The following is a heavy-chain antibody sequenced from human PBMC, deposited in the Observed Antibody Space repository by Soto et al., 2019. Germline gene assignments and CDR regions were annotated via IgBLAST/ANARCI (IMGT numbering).Heavy chain of an antibody. Sequence: EAQLLESGGALVQPGGSLRLSCAASGFTFSNYAINWVRQAPGKGLEWVSGITGSGFQTFYADSVKGRFTISRDNSKNTLYLQMSNLRAEDTAIYYCAKESYGTSRGSFDIWGQGTTVSVSS. CDR2: ITGSGFQT. V-gene: IGHV3-23*01. J-gene: IGHJ3*02. CDR3: AKESYGTSRGSFDI. CDR1: GFTFSNYA. D-gene: IGHD2-2*01.